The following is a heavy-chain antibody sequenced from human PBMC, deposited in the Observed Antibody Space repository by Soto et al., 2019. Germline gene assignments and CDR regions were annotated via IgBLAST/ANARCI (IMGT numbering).Heavy chain of an antibody. CDR2: IYWNDDK. Sequence: SGPTLVNPTQTLTLTCTFSGFSLSTSGVGVGWFRQPPEKALEWLAHIYWNDDKRYSPSLKSRLTITKDTSKNQVVLTMTNMVPVDTATYYCAHALWFGESNNWLYPWSKRTLVTVSS. D-gene: IGHD3-10*01. V-gene: IGHV2-5*01. J-gene: IGHJ5*02. CDR1: GFSLSTSGVG. CDR3: AHALWFGESNNWLYP.